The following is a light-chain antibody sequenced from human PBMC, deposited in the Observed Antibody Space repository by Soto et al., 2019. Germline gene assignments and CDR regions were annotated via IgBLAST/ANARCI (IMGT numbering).Light chain of an antibody. Sequence: DIQMTQSPSSLSASEGDRVTITCQSSHDVSRNLNWFQQKPGEAPQLLIYDASNLERGVSSRFSGSGSGTDFTLTTSSLQPEDVAKYYCQQYNSMLSFGGGTEVEIK. J-gene: IGKJ4*01. CDR2: DAS. CDR1: HDVSRN. CDR3: QQYNSMLS. V-gene: IGKV1-33*01.